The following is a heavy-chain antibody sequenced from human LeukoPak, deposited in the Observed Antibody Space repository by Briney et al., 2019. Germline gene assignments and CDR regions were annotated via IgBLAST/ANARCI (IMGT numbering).Heavy chain of an antibody. CDR2: INHSGST. D-gene: IGHD3-9*01. V-gene: IGHV4-34*01. CDR1: GWSFSGYY. J-gene: IGHJ5*02. CDR3: ARGGRRFDWLLSEHWFDP. Sequence: SETLSLTCAVYGWSFSGYYWSWIRQPPGKGLEWIGEINHSGSTNYNPSLKSRVTISVDTSKNQFSLKLSSVTAADTAVYYCARGGRRFDWLLSEHWFDPWGQGTLVTVSS.